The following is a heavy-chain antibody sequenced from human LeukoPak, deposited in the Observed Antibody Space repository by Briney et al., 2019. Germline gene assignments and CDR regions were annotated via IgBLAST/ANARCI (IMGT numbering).Heavy chain of an antibody. V-gene: IGHV3-74*01. CDR1: GFTFSGYW. D-gene: IGHD5-18*01. J-gene: IGHJ4*02. CDR3: ARPPRGSYGYDY. Sequence: GGSLRLSCAASGFTFSGYWTHWVRQAPGKGLVWVSRINSDGSSTSYADSVKGRFTISRDTAKNTLYLQMNSLRAEDTAVYYCARPPRGSYGYDYWGQGTLVTVSS. CDR2: INSDGSST.